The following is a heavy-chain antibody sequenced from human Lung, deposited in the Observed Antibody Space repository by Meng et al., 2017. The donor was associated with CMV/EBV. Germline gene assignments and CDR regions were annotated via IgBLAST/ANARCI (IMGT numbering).Heavy chain of an antibody. D-gene: IGHD1/OR15-1a*01. CDR1: GFTFSDYY. CDR2: ISSSGSTI. V-gene: IGHV3-11*01. CDR3: ARTGTSANYYYYYGMYV. J-gene: IGHJ6*02. Sequence: GESLKISCAASGFTFSDYYMSWIRQAPGKGLEWVSYISSSGSTIYYADSVKGRFTISRDNAKNSLYLQMNSLRAEDTAVYYCARTGTSANYYYYYGMYVWGQGTTVTVSS.